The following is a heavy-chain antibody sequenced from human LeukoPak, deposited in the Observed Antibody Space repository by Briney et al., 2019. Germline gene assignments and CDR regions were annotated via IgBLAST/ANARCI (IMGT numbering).Heavy chain of an antibody. V-gene: IGHV4-34*01. CDR2: INHSGST. CDR1: GGSFSGYY. CDR3: ARVLSITMIVVVTR. Sequence: SETLSLTCAVYGGSFSGYYWSWIRQPPGKGLGWIGEINHSGSTNYNPSLKSRVTISVDTSKNQFSLKLSSVTAADTAVYYCARVLSITMIVVVTRWGQGTLVTVSS. J-gene: IGHJ4*02. D-gene: IGHD3-22*01.